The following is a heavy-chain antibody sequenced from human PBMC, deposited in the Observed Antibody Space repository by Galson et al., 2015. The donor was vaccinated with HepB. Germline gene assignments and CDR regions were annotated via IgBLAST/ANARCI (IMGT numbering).Heavy chain of an antibody. V-gene: IGHV3-15*01. CDR3: TTNKVLVVVNSEYYYYGMDV. J-gene: IGHJ6*02. Sequence: SLRLSCAASGFTFSNAWMSWVRQAPGKGLEWVGRIKSKTDGGTTDFAAPVKGRFSISRDDSKNTLYLQMNSLKTEDTAVYYCTTNKVLVVVNSEYYYYGMDVWGQGTTVTVSS. CDR1: GFTFSNAW. D-gene: IGHD3-22*01. CDR2: IKSKTDGGTT.